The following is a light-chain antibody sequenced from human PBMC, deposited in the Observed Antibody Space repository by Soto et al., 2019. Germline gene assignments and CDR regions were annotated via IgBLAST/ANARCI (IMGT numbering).Light chain of an antibody. CDR3: QQYESLPLT. Sequence: IQMTPSPSSLSASLGHSFTMTARASQSISSYLNWYQQKPGKAPKLLIYAASSLQSGVPSRFSGSGSGTGFTFTISSLQPEDFATYYCQQYESLPLTFGQGTRLEIK. CDR2: AAS. V-gene: IGKV1-39*01. J-gene: IGKJ5*01. CDR1: QSISSY.